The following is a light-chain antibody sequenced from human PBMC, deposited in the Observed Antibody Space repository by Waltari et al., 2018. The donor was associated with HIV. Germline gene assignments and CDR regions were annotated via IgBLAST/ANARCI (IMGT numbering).Light chain of an antibody. V-gene: IGKV1-39*01. CDR1: QSISSY. Sequence: DIQMTQSPSSLSASVGDRVTITFRASQSISSYLNWYQQKPGKAPKVLIYDASSLQSGVPSRFSGSGSGTDFTLTISSLQPEDFATYYCQQSYSTPYTFGQGTKLEIK. CDR3: QQSYSTPYT. J-gene: IGKJ2*01. CDR2: DAS.